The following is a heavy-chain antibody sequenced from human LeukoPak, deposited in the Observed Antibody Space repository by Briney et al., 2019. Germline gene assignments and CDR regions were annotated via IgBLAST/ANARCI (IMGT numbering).Heavy chain of an antibody. CDR3: AKDTRSETLTTSAGYFDL. V-gene: IGHV3-66*01. D-gene: IGHD4-17*01. Sequence: QPGGSLRLSCAASGFTFSDYYMSWIRQAPGKGLEWVSLIYSGGSTYYADSVKGRFTISRDNSKNTLYLQMNSLRAEDTAVYYCAKDTRSETLTTSAGYFDLWGRGTLVTVSS. CDR2: IYSGGST. J-gene: IGHJ2*01. CDR1: GFTFSDYY.